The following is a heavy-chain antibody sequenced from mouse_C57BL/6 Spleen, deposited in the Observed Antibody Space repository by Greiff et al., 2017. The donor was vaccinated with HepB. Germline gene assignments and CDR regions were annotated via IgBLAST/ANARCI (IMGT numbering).Heavy chain of an antibody. V-gene: IGHV1-55*01. D-gene: IGHD1-1*01. CDR1: GYTFTSYW. CDR3: ARGGSYYRSSYLYFDV. CDR2: IYPGSGST. Sequence: QVQLQQPGAELVKPGASVKMSCKASGYTFTSYWITWVKQRPGQGLEWIGDIYPGSGSTNYNEKFKSKATLTVDTSSSTAYMQLSSLTSEDSAVYYCARGGSYYRSSYLYFDVWGTGTTVTVSS. J-gene: IGHJ1*03.